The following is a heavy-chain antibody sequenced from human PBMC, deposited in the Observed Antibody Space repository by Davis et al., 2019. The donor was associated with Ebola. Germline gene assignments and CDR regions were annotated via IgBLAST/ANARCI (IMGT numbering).Heavy chain of an antibody. CDR1: GGSFSGYY. CDR2: IYYTGSS. V-gene: IGHV4-34*01. J-gene: IGHJ4*02. Sequence: SETLSLTCAVYGGSFSGYYWSWIRQPPGKGLEWIGSIYYTGSSSSNPSLQIRLTISVDTSKNVFSLRLNSVTAADTAVYYCARRLGYGSGSPFDYWGQGTLVTVSS. CDR3: ARRLGYGSGSPFDY. D-gene: IGHD3-10*01.